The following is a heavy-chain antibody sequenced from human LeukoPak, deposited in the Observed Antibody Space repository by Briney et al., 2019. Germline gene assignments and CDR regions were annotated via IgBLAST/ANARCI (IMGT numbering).Heavy chain of an antibody. J-gene: IGHJ4*02. D-gene: IGHD3-10*01. CDR1: GGTFSSYA. V-gene: IGHV1-69*13. CDR2: IIPIFGTA. Sequence: GASVKVSCKASGGTFSSYAISWVRQAPGQGLEWMGGIIPIFGTANYAQKFQGRVTITADESTSTAYMELSSLRSEDTAVYYCARDYYGSGSYYCYYWGQGTQVTVSS. CDR3: ARDYYGSGSYYCYY.